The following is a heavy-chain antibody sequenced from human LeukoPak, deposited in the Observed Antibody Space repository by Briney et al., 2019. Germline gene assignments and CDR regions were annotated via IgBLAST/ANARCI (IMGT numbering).Heavy chain of an antibody. CDR1: GFTFNSYG. J-gene: IGHJ4*02. D-gene: IGHD1/OR15-1a*01. Sequence: PGRSLRLSCEASGFTFNSYGMHWVRQAPGKGLGWVAVIWHDGDTKFYADSVKGRFTISRDKSKNTLYLEMNSLRAEDTAVYYCVKDSTTRASNLPDYWGQGTLVTVSS. V-gene: IGHV3-33*03. CDR3: VKDSTTRASNLPDY. CDR2: IWHDGDTK.